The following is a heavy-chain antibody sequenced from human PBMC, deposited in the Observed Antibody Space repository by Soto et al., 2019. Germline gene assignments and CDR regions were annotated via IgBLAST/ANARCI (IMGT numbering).Heavy chain of an antibody. J-gene: IGHJ4*02. Sequence: DVQLLESGGGLVQPGGSRRLSCATSGFPFTTYAMSWSRQAPGKGLGWVSSLSGIGGDTYSANSVKGRFPISRDNSENTLYLQMNSLRAEDAAVYYCAKDSRRDCSTTTCYLFDYWGQGTLVTVS. D-gene: IGHD2-2*01. CDR3: AKDSRRDCSTTTCYLFDY. CDR2: LSGIGGDT. CDR1: GFPFTTYA. V-gene: IGHV3-23*01.